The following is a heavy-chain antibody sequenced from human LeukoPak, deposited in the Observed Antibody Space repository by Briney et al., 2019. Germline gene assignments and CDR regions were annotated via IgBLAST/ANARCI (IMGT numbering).Heavy chain of an antibody. D-gene: IGHD3-9*01. CDR1: GASISSSRSF. CDR3: ARPQLGSSAGYVDY. CDR2: IFSGGNT. J-gene: IGHJ4*02. V-gene: IGHV4-39*01. Sequence: SETLSLTCTVSGASISSSRSFWGWVRQPPGKGLEWIVSIFSGGNTYYNPSLNSRVSISIDTSKNQFSLRLSSVTAADTAFYFCARPQLGSSAGYVDYWGQGILVTVSS.